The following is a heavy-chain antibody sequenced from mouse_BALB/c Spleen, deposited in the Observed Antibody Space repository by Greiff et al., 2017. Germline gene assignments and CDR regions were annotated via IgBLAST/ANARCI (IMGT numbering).Heavy chain of an antibody. CDR1: GFTFSSYA. J-gene: IGHJ3*01. CDR3: ARGDYGSSSFAY. V-gene: IGHV5-6-5*01. D-gene: IGHD1-1*01. Sequence: EVKVVESGGGLVKPGGSLKLSCAASGFTFSSYAMSWVRQTPEKRLEWVASISSGGSTYYPDSVKGRFTISRDNARNILYLQMSSLRSEDTAMYYCARGDYGSSSFAYWGQGTLVTVSA. CDR2: ISSGGST.